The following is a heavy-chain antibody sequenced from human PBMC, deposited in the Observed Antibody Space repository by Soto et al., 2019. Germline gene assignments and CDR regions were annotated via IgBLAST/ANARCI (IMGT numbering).Heavy chain of an antibody. D-gene: IGHD6-19*01. CDR1: GGTFSSYA. Sequence: SVKVSFKASGGTFSSYAISWLRQAPGQGLEWMGGIIPIFGTANYAQKFQGRVTITADKSTSTAYMELSSLRSEDTAVYYCARVGGSIAVAGTFNWFDPWGQGTLVTVSS. V-gene: IGHV1-69*06. CDR3: ARVGGSIAVAGTFNWFDP. CDR2: IIPIFGTA. J-gene: IGHJ5*02.